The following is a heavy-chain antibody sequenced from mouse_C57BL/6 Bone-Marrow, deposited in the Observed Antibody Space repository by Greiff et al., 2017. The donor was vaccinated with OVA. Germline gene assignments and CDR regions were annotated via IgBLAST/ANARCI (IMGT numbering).Heavy chain of an antibody. J-gene: IGHJ4*01. D-gene: IGHD2-4*01. CDR3: ASPYEDDGGYYAMDY. Sequence: EVKVVESGGGLVQPGGSLSLSCAASGFTFTDYYMSWVRQPPGKALEWLGFIRNKANGYTTEYSASVQGRFTISRDNSQSILYLQMNALRAEDSATYYCASPYEDDGGYYAMDYWGQGTSVTVSS. CDR1: GFTFTDYY. V-gene: IGHV7-3*01. CDR2: IRNKANGYTT.